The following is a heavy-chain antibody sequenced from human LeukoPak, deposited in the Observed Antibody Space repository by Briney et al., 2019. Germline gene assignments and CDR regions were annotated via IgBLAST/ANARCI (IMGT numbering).Heavy chain of an antibody. CDR1: EFTFSDAW. CDR3: AKVRHYSASSGYYVAGAQH. D-gene: IGHD3-22*01. V-gene: IGHV3-15*01. CDR2: VKSKTDDGTT. Sequence: NAGGSLRLSCAASEFTFSDAWMTWVRQAPGKGLEWVGRVKSKTDDGTTDYAAPVKGRFTISRDDSKNTLYLQMTSLKTEDTAVYYCAKVRHYSASSGYYVAGAQHWGQGTLVTVSS. J-gene: IGHJ1*01.